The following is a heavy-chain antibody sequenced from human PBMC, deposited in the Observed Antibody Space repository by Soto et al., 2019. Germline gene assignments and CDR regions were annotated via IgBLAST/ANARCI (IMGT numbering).Heavy chain of an antibody. CDR1: GYTFISRA. J-gene: IGHJ4*02. V-gene: IGHV1-3*01. CDR2: INPDNANT. D-gene: IGHD2-15*01. Sequence: ASVKVSCKASGYTFISRALHWVRQAPGQRLEWMGWINPDNANTKYSQNFQGRVTFTRDTSATTAYMELSSLRSEDTAVYFCARDPGSGHYFDYWGQGTLVTVSS. CDR3: ARDPGSGHYFDY.